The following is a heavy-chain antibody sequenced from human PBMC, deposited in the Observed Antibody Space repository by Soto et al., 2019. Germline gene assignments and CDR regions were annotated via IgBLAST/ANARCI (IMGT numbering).Heavy chain of an antibody. CDR2: ISGYNGNT. V-gene: IGHV1-18*01. Sequence: QVQLVQSGGEVKKPGASVKVSCKTSGYSFTTYGISWVRQAPGQGLEWLGGISGYNGNTHYAQKFQGRVSMTTATSTSTAYMELRSLRSDDTAVYYCAREGPAPYYYYGMHVWGQGTTVTVSS. J-gene: IGHJ6*02. CDR1: GYSFTTYG. CDR3: AREGPAPYYYYGMHV.